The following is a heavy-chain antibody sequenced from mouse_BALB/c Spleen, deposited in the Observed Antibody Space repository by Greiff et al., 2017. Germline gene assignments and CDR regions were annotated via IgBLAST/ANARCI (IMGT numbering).Heavy chain of an antibody. CDR2: IYPGDGDT. CDR3: AREGVGNYVFDY. CDR1: GYAFSSYW. V-gene: IGHV1-80*01. D-gene: IGHD2-1*01. J-gene: IGHJ2*01. Sequence: QVQLQQSGAELVRPGSSVKISCKASGYAFSSYWMNWVKQRPGQGLEWIGQIYPGDGDTNYNGKFKGKATLTADKSSSTAYMQLSSLTSEDSAVYFCAREGVGNYVFDYWGQGTTLTVSS.